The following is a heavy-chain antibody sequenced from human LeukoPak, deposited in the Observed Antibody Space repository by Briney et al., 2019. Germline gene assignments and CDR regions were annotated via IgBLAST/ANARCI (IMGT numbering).Heavy chain of an antibody. CDR2: IHYSGST. V-gene: IGHV4-61*01. CDR3: ARAPQPNYYGMDV. J-gene: IGHJ6*02. D-gene: IGHD2-2*01. Sequence: SETLSLTCTVSGGSVSSDNYYWSWIRQPPGKGLEWIGHIHYSGSTKYNPSLKSRVTTSVDTSKNQFSLKLSSVTAADTAVYYCARAPQPNYYGMDVWGQGTTVTVSS. CDR1: GGSVSSDNYY.